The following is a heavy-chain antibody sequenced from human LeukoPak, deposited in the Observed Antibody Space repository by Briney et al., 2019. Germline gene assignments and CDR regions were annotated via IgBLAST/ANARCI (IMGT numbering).Heavy chain of an antibody. CDR1: GGSISSGSYY. CDR2: IYTSGST. J-gene: IGHJ6*03. CDR3: ARDSFRLWFGELLYYMDV. V-gene: IGHV4-61*02. D-gene: IGHD3-10*01. Sequence: PSETLSLTCTVSGGSISSGSYYWSWIRQPAGKGLECIGRIYTSGSTNYNPSLKSRVTISVDTSKNQFSLKLSSVTAADTAVYYCARDSFRLWFGELLYYMDVWGKGTTVTVSS.